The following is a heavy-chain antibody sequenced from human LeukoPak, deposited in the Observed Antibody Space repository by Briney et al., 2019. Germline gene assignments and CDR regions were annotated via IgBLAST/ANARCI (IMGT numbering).Heavy chain of an antibody. J-gene: IGHJ4*02. CDR1: GFTFSRYA. D-gene: IGHD1-1*01. Sequence: PGGSLTLSCTASGFTFSRYALNWVRHAPGKGLEWVSYISRTNEIHDADSVKGPFTISRDDAKNSLYLQMNSLRVDDTAVYYCARDDNWAFDYWGQGTLVTVSS. V-gene: IGHV3-21*05. CDR2: ISRTNEI. CDR3: ARDDNWAFDY.